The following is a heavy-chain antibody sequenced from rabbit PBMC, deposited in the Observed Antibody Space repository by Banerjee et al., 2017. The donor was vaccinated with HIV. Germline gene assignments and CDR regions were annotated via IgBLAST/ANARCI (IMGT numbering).Heavy chain of an antibody. CDR3: ARDLAGVIGWNFNL. CDR2: IYAGSSGST. CDR1: GFTLSSYW. Sequence: EESGGDLVKPEGSLTLTCTASGFTLSSYWICWVRQAPGKGLEWIACIYAGSSGSTYYASWAKGRFTLSKTSSTTVTLQMTSLTAADTATYFCARDLAGVIGWNFNLWGPGTLVTVS. V-gene: IGHV1S45*01. D-gene: IGHD4-1*01. J-gene: IGHJ4*01.